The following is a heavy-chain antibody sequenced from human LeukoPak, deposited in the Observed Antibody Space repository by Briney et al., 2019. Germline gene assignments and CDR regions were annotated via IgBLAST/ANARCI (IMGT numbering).Heavy chain of an antibody. J-gene: IGHJ4*02. V-gene: IGHV4-38-2*02. D-gene: IGHD5-12*01. CDR3: VRVKGGAGYSGYDRRYYFDY. Sequence: PSETLSLTCTVSGYSISSGYYWGWIRQPPGKGLEWIGSIYHSGSTYYNPSLKSRVTISVDTSKNQFSLKLSSVTAADTAVYYCVRVKGGAGYSGYDRRYYFDYWGQGTLVTVSS. CDR1: GYSISSGYY. CDR2: IYHSGST.